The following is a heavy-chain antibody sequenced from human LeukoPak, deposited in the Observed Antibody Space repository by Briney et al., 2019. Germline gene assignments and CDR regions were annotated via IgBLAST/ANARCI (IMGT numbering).Heavy chain of an antibody. Sequence: PGGSLRLSCAASRFTVSSNYMSWVRQAPGKGLEWVSVIYSGGSTYYADSVKGRFTISRDNSKNTLYLQMSSLRAEDTAVYYCAGGYCSGGSCIDAFDIWGQGTMVTVSS. J-gene: IGHJ3*02. V-gene: IGHV3-66*01. CDR3: AGGYCSGGSCIDAFDI. CDR2: IYSGGST. D-gene: IGHD2-15*01. CDR1: RFTVSSNY.